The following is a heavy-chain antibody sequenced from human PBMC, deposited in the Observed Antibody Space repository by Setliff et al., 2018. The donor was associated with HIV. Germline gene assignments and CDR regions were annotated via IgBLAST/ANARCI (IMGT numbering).Heavy chain of an antibody. CDR3: ARYSTLTTNFDY. V-gene: IGHV4-38-2*01. D-gene: IGHD4-17*01. J-gene: IGHJ4*02. CDR1: GYSIGSGSF. Sequence: LSLTCAVSGYSIGSGSFWGWIRQPPGKGLEWIATIPHNGGTYYNPDPSLTGRVTISVDTSKSQFSLKLAFVTAADTAVYYCARYSTLTTNFDYWGQGTLVTVSS. CDR2: IPHNGGT.